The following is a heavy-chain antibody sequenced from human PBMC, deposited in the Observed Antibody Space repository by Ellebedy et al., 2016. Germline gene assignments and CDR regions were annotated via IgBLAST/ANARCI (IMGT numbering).Heavy chain of an antibody. CDR3: AKDPMDTAMVEDY. CDR2: ISGSGGST. CDR1: GFTFSSYA. Sequence: GESLKISCAASGFTFSSYAMSWVRQAPGKGLEWVSAISGSGGSTYYADSVKGRFTISRDNSKNTLYLQMNSLRAEDTAVYYCAKDPMDTAMVEDYWGQGTLVTVSS. J-gene: IGHJ4*02. V-gene: IGHV3-23*01. D-gene: IGHD5-18*01.